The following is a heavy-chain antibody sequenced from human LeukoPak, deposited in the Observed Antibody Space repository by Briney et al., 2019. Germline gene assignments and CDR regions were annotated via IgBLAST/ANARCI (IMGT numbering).Heavy chain of an antibody. J-gene: IGHJ6*03. CDR3: ARLRGYCSGGSCYSLYYYMDV. V-gene: IGHV4-34*01. Sequence: SETLSLTCAVSGDSISRGGYYWSWIRQPPGKGLEWIGEINHSGSTNYNPSLKSRVTISVDTSKNQFSLKLSSVTAADTAVYYCARLRGYCSGGSCYSLYYYMDVWGKGTTVTVSS. CDR1: GDSISRGGYY. CDR2: INHSGST. D-gene: IGHD2-15*01.